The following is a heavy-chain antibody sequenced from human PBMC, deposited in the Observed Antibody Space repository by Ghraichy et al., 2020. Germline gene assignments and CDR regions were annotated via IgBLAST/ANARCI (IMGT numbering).Heavy chain of an antibody. CDR1: GGTFSSYA. CDR2: IIPILGIA. D-gene: IGHD2-2*01. V-gene: IGHV1-69*04. CDR3: ARVVVVPAADYYYYYGMDV. Sequence: SVKVSCKASGGTFSSYAISWVRQAPGQGLEWMGRIIPILGIANYAQKFQGRVTITADKSTSTAYMELSSLRSEDTAVYYCARVVVVPAADYYYYYGMDVWGQGTTVTVSS. J-gene: IGHJ6*02.